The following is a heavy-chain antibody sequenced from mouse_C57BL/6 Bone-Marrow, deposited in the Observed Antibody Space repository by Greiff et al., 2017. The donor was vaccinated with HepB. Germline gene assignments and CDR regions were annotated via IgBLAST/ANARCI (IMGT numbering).Heavy chain of an antibody. D-gene: IGHD1-1*01. J-gene: IGHJ1*03. CDR1: GYTFTSYT. CDR2: INPSSGYT. V-gene: IGHV1-4*01. Sequence: VQLQQSGAELARPGASVKMSCKASGYTFTSYTMHWVKQRPGQGLEWIGYINPSSGYTKYNQKFKDKATLTADKSSSTAYMQLSSLTSEDSAVYDCARHYYGSSYWYFDVWGTGTTVTVSS. CDR3: ARHYYGSSYWYFDV.